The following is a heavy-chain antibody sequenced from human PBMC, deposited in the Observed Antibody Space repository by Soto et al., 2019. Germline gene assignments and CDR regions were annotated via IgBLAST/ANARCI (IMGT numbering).Heavy chain of an antibody. J-gene: IGHJ4*02. D-gene: IGHD5-18*01. CDR2: ISYDGSNK. CDR1: GFTFSSYA. V-gene: IGHV3-30-3*01. CDR3: ARDLGSYGY. Sequence: GGSLRLSCAASGFTFSSYAMHWVRQAPGKGLEWVAVISYDGSNKYYADSVKGRFTISRDNAKNTLYLQMNRLRAEDTAVYYCARDLGSYGYWGQGNMVTVSS.